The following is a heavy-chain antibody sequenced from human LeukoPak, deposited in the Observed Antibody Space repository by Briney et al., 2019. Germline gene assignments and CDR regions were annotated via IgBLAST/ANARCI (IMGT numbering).Heavy chain of an antibody. V-gene: IGHV1-8*01. J-gene: IGHJ4*02. CDR3: ASILRGSEKGFDY. CDR1: GYTFTSYD. CDR2: MNPNSGNT. D-gene: IGHD6-25*01. Sequence: GASVKVSCKASGYTFTSYDINWVRQATGQGLEWMGWMNPNSGNTGYAQKFQGRVTMTRNTSISTAYMELSSLRPEDTAVYYCASILRGSEKGFDYWGQGTLVTVSS.